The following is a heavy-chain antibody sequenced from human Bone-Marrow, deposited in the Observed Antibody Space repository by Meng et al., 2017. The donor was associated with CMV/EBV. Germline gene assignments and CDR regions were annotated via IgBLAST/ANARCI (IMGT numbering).Heavy chain of an antibody. J-gene: IGHJ6*02. V-gene: IGHV4-38-2*02. CDR2: IYHSGST. CDR3: ARDQGYYYYYGMDV. Sequence: GSLRLSCTVSGYSISSGYYWGWIRQPPGKGLEWIGSIYHSGSTYYSPSLKSRVTISVDTSKNQFSLKLSSVTAADTAVYYCARDQGYYYYYGMDVWGQGTTVTVSS. CDR1: GYSISSGYY.